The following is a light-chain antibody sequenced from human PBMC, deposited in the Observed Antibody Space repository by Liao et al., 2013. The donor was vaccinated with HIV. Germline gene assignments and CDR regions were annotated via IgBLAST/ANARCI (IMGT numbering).Light chain of an antibody. CDR3: QAWDSSTAAVV. V-gene: IGLV3-1*01. Sequence: SYELTQPPSVSVSPGQTARITCSGDALPKLYAYWYHQKPGQAPVLVIYQDSKRPSGIPERFSGSNSGNTATLTISGTQAMDEADYYCQAWDSSTAAVVFGGGTKLTVL. CDR1: ALPKLY. J-gene: IGLJ2*01. CDR2: QDS.